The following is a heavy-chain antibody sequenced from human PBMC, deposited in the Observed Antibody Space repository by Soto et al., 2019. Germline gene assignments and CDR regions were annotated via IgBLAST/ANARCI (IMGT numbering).Heavy chain of an antibody. V-gene: IGHV3-33*01. CDR2: IWYDGSNK. D-gene: IGHD6-13*01. Sequence: PGGSLRLSCAASGFTFSSYGMHWVRQAPGKGLEWVAVIWYDGSNKYYADSVKGRFTISRDNSKNTLYLQMNSLRAEDTAVYYCARRFPAAADRRRNYYGMDVWGQGTTVTV. CDR1: GFTFSSYG. J-gene: IGHJ6*02. CDR3: ARRFPAAADRRRNYYGMDV.